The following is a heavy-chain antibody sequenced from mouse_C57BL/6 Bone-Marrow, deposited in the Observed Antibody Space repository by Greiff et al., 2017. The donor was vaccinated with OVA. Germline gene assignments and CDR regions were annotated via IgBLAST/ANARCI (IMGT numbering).Heavy chain of an antibody. Sequence: QVQLKQSGPELVKPGASVKISCKASGYAFSSSWMNWVKQRPGKGLEWIGRIYPGDGDTNYNGKFKGKATLTADKSSSTAYMQLSSLTSEDSAVYFCAAYYYGSGGYFDVWGTGTTVTVSS. D-gene: IGHD1-1*01. CDR3: AAYYYGSGGYFDV. CDR2: IYPGDGDT. CDR1: GYAFSSSW. J-gene: IGHJ1*03. V-gene: IGHV1-82*01.